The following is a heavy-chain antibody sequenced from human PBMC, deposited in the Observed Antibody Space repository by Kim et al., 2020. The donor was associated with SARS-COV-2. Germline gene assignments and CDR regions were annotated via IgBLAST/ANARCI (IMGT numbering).Heavy chain of an antibody. J-gene: IGHJ6*02. V-gene: IGHV3-53*01. D-gene: IGHD3-10*01. CDR3: ARDRGLTSYYYYGMDV. Sequence: SAKGRFTISRDNSKNTLYLQMNSLRAEDTAVYYCARDRGLTSYYYYGMDVWGQGTTVTVSS.